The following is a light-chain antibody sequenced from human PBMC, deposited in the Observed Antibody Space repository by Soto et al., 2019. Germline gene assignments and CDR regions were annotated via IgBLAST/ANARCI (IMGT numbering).Light chain of an antibody. CDR2: GAS. Sequence: EIVLTQSPGTLSLSPGQRANLSCRASQSVSSSSLAWYQQRPGQAPRLLIYGASRRATGIPDRFSGSGSGTDFTLTISRLEPEDFAVYYCQLYGASPKYTFGQGTKLEIK. V-gene: IGKV3-20*01. CDR3: QLYGASPKYT. J-gene: IGKJ2*01. CDR1: QSVSSSS.